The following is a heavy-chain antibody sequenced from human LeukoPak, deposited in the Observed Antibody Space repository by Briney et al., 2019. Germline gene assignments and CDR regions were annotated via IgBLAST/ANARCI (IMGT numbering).Heavy chain of an antibody. Sequence: GRSLRLSCAASGFTFSSYAMSWVRQAPGKGLEWVSAISGSGGSTYYADSVKGRFTISRDNSKNTLYLQMNSLRAEDTAVYYCAKSTTEYSSSSVSSSPYYLDYWGQGTLVTVSS. V-gene: IGHV3-23*01. CDR3: AKSTTEYSSSSVSSSPYYLDY. D-gene: IGHD6-6*01. CDR1: GFTFSSYA. J-gene: IGHJ4*02. CDR2: ISGSGGST.